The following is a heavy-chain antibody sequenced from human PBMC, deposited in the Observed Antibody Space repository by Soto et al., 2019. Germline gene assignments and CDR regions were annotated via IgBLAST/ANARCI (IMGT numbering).Heavy chain of an antibody. J-gene: IGHJ4*02. D-gene: IGHD1-26*01. V-gene: IGHV4-59*01. Sequence: SETLSLTCTVSGGSISSYYWSWIRQPPGKGLEWIGYIYYSGSTNYNPSLKSRVTISVDTSKNQFSLKLSSVTAADTAVYYCAGGGYPFDYWGQGTLVTVSS. CDR1: GGSISSYY. CDR3: AGGGYPFDY. CDR2: IYYSGST.